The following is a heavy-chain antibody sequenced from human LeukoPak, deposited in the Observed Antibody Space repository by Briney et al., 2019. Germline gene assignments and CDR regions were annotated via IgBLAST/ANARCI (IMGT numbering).Heavy chain of an antibody. D-gene: IGHD5-18*01. V-gene: IGHV3-49*04. CDR3: ARGPIQLWIHNAMDV. J-gene: IGHJ6*02. CDR2: IRSKAYRGTT. CDR1: GFTFGDHA. Sequence: PGRSLRLSCRGYGFTFGDHAMSWVRQAPGKGLEWVGFIRSKAYRGTTEYAASVKGRFTISRDDSTSIAYLQMNSLRIEDTAVYYCARGPIQLWIHNAMDVWGLGTTVTVSS.